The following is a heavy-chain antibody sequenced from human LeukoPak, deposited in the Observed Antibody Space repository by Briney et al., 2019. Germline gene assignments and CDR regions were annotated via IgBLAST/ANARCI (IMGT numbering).Heavy chain of an antibody. CDR1: GFTFSSYA. J-gene: IGHJ4*02. Sequence: PGGSLRLSCAASGFTFSSYAMSWVRQAPGKGLEWVSAISGSGGSIYYADSVKGRFTISRDNSKNTLYLQMNSLRAEDTAVYYCAKGYYYDSSGYYYPFDYWGQGTLVTVSS. V-gene: IGHV3-23*01. D-gene: IGHD3-22*01. CDR3: AKGYYYDSSGYYYPFDY. CDR2: ISGSGGSI.